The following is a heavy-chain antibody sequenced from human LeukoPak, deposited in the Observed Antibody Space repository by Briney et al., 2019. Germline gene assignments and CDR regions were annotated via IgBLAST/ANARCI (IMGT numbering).Heavy chain of an antibody. Sequence: PGGSLRLSRAASGFTFSDYYISWIRQAPGEGLEWVSYISSSGSTIYYADSVKGRFTITRDNAKNSLYLQMNSLRAEDTAVYYCAREERYYYDSSGSISGYWGQGTLVTVSS. CDR1: GFTFSDYY. J-gene: IGHJ4*02. D-gene: IGHD3-22*01. V-gene: IGHV3-11*01. CDR2: ISSSGSTI. CDR3: AREERYYYDSSGSISGY.